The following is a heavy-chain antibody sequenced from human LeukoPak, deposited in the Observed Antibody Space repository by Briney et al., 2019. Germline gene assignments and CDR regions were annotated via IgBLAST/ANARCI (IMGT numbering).Heavy chain of an antibody. CDR3: AKTHCGGGSCDKFDS. V-gene: IGHV4-4*07. CDR1: GASISTYF. CDR2: VYASATT. D-gene: IGHD2-21*01. J-gene: IGHJ5*01. Sequence: PSATLSLTCTVSGASISTYFWSWIRQPAGKRMERIGRVYASATTYYNPSLRSRVILSIDTSKNQFSLSLNSVTAADTAVYYCAKTHCGGGSCDKFDSWGQGILVTVSS.